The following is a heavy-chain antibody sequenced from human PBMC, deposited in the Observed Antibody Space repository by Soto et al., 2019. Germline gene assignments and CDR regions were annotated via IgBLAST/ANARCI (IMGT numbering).Heavy chain of an antibody. D-gene: IGHD3-9*01. Sequence: ASVKVSCKACGYTFTTCAMQWVRQAPGQRLEWMGWINAGNGNTKYSQKFQGRVTMTTDTSTSTAYMELRSLRSDDTAVYYCARIRDLRYFDWLYFDYWAQGTLVTVSS. CDR2: INAGNGNT. CDR3: ARIRDLRYFDWLYFDY. J-gene: IGHJ4*02. CDR1: GYTFTTCA. V-gene: IGHV1-3*01.